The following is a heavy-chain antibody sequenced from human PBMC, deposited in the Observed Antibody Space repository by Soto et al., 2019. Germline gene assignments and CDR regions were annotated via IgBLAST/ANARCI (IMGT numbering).Heavy chain of an antibody. Sequence: GGSLRLSCAASGFTFSSYAMHWVRQAPGKGLEWVAVISYDGSNKYYADSVKGRFTISRDNSKNTLYLQMNSLRAEDTAVYYCARDCRVVSAAAFDYWGQGTLVTVSS. CDR1: GFTFSSYA. V-gene: IGHV3-30-3*01. CDR3: ARDCRVVSAAAFDY. CDR2: ISYDGSNK. D-gene: IGHD2-2*01. J-gene: IGHJ4*02.